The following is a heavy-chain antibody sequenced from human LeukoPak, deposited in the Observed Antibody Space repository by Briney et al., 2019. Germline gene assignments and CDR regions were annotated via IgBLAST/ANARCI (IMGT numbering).Heavy chain of an antibody. CDR1: GFTFSSYS. Sequence: GGSLRLSCAASGFTFSSYSMNWVRQAPGKGLEWVSSISSSSSYIYYADSVKGRFTISRDNAKNSLYLQMNSLRAEDTAVYYCARVRCSGGGCFYNFDYWGQGSLVTVSS. V-gene: IGHV3-21*01. CDR3: ARVRCSGGGCFYNFDY. J-gene: IGHJ4*02. D-gene: IGHD2-15*01. CDR2: ISSSSSYI.